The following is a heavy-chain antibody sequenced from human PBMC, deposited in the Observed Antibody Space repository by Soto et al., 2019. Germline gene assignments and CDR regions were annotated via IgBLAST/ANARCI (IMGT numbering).Heavy chain of an antibody. V-gene: IGHV3-74*01. D-gene: IGHD6-19*01. CDR1: GFTLSSYW. Sequence: EVQLVESGGGLVQSGGSLRLSCAASGFTLSSYWMHWVRQAPGKGLVWVSRIKTDGSTTTYADSVKGRFTISRDNAKNTLYLQMNGLRAEDTAVYYCAREGSGWYYFDYWGQGTLVTVSS. CDR2: IKTDGSTT. CDR3: AREGSGWYYFDY. J-gene: IGHJ4*02.